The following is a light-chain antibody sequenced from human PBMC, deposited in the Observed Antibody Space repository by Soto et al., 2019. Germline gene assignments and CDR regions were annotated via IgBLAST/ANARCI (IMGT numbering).Light chain of an antibody. V-gene: IGLV2-8*01. J-gene: IGLJ1*01. CDR2: EVS. CDR3: SSYAGSNKPSYV. Sequence: QSVLTQPPSASGSPGQSVTISCTGTSSDVGGYNYVSWYQQHPGKAPKLMIYEVSKRPSGVPDRFSGSKSGNTASLTVSGLQAEDEAEYFCSSYAGSNKPSYVFGTGTKVTVL. CDR1: SSDVGGYNY.